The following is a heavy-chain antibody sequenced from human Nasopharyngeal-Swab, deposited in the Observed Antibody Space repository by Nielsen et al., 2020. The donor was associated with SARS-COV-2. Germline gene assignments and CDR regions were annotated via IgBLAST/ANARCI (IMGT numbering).Heavy chain of an antibody. V-gene: IGHV3-23*03. J-gene: IGHJ4*02. D-gene: IGHD1-26*01. Sequence: GESLKISCAASGFTFSSYAMSWVRQAPGKGPEWVSVIYSGGSSTYYADSVKGRFTISRDNSKNTLYLQMNSLRAEDTAVYYCAKDQGSYYDYWGQGTLVTVST. CDR1: GFTFSSYA. CDR3: AKDQGSYYDY. CDR2: IYSGGSST.